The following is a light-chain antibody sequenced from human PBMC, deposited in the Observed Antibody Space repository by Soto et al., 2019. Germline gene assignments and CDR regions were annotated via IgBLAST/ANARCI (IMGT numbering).Light chain of an antibody. J-gene: IGLJ1*01. CDR1: NSDVGGYNY. CDR2: EVS. V-gene: IGLV2-14*01. CDR3: SSYTSISTLYV. Sequence: QSVLTRPASVSGSPGQSITISCTGTNSDVGGYNYVSWYQQHPGKAPELMIYEVSHRPSGVSNRFSGSKSDNTASLTISGLQAEDEADYYCSSYTSISTLYVFGTGTKV.